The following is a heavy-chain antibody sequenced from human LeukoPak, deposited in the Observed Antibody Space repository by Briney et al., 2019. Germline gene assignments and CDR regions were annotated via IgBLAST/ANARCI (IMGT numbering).Heavy chain of an antibody. D-gene: IGHD6-19*01. CDR2: ISAYNGNT. CDR1: GYAFTTYG. CDR3: ARDSGYSSGWLFDY. Sequence: ASVKVSCKTSGYAFTTYGLSWVRQAPGQGLEWMGWISAYNGNTNYAQKLQGRVTMTTDTSTSTAYMELRSLRSDDTAVYYCARDSGYSSGWLFDYWGQGTLVTVSS. J-gene: IGHJ4*02. V-gene: IGHV1-18*04.